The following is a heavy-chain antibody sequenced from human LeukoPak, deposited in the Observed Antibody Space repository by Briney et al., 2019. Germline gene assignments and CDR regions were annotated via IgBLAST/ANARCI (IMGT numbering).Heavy chain of an antibody. Sequence: KASETLSLTCTVSGGSICCYFWSWIRQPPGKGLEWIGYIYYSGSTNYNPSLKSRVTISVDTSKNQFSLKVSSVTAADTAVYYCARDARYCSSTNCYVPYWYCDLWGRGTLVTVSS. CDR1: GGSICCYF. D-gene: IGHD2-2*01. V-gene: IGHV4-59*01. CDR3: ARDARYCSSTNCYVPYWYCDL. CDR2: IYYSGST. J-gene: IGHJ2*01.